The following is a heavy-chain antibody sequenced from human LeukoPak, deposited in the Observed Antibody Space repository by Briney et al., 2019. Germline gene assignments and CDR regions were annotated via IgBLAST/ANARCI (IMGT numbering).Heavy chain of an antibody. CDR1: GFTFRTYS. CDR2: IRGSSHTI. V-gene: IGHV3-48*01. D-gene: IGHD4-17*01. CDR3: ARDRGYGDYRDY. J-gene: IGHJ4*02. Sequence: GGSLRLSCAASGFTFRTYSMNWVRQAPGKGLEWISYIRGSSHTIYYADSVQGRYTISRDNAKNSLYLQMNSLRASDTAVYYCARDRGYGDYRDYWGQGTLVTVSS.